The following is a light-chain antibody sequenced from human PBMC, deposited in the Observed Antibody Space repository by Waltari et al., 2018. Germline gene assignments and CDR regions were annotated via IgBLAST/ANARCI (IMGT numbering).Light chain of an antibody. Sequence: DIVMTPSPDSLAVSLGERATIHCKSSQSILYSSNNKNYLVWDQQKPGQPPKLLIYWAATRESGVPDRFSGSGSGTDFTLTISSLQAEDVAVYYCQQYYSTPHTFGQGTKLEIK. J-gene: IGKJ2*01. CDR3: QQYYSTPHT. CDR2: WAA. CDR1: QSILYSSNNKNY. V-gene: IGKV4-1*01.